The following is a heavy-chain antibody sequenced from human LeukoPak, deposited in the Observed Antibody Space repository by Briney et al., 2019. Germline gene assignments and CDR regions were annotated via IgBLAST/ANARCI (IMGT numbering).Heavy chain of an antibody. Sequence: SETLSLTCTVSGVSITNYYWSWIRQPPGKGLEWIGHISYTGSTNYSPPLRSRVTISVDKPKSQFSLELRSVTAADTAVYYCARRVGYCGGDNCYESDSWGQGALVTVSS. D-gene: IGHD2-15*01. CDR2: ISYTGST. CDR1: GVSITNYY. V-gene: IGHV4-59*08. J-gene: IGHJ4*02. CDR3: ARRVGYCGGDNCYESDS.